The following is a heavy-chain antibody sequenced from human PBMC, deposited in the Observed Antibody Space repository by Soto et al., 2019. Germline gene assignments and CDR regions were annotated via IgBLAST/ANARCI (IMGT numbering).Heavy chain of an antibody. D-gene: IGHD1-26*01. CDR1: GFTFTNSA. V-gene: IGHV1-58*01. CDR2: IIVASSNT. J-gene: IGHJ4*02. CDR3: ARGLGIPGGSYFEEDFDY. Sequence: GASVKVSCKTSGFTFTNSAVQWVRQAPGQRLEWIGWIIVASSNTNYAQKVQERVTITRDMSTNTAYMELSSLRSEDTAVYYCARGLGIPGGSYFEEDFDYWGQGTLVTVSS.